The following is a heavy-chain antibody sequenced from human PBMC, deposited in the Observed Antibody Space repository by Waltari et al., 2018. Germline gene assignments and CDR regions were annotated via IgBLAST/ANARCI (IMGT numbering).Heavy chain of an antibody. J-gene: IGHJ4*02. CDR3: ARGIGPKRLRDDYFDY. D-gene: IGHD3-16*02. CDR2: MNPNSGNT. V-gene: IGHV1-8*01. Sequence: QVQLVQSGAEVKKPGASVKVSCKSSGYTFTSYDINWVRPPTGQGLEWMGWMNPNSGNTGYAQKFQGRVTMTRNTSISTAYMELSSLRSEDTAVYYCARGIGPKRLRDDYFDYWGQGTLVTVSS. CDR1: GYTFTSYD.